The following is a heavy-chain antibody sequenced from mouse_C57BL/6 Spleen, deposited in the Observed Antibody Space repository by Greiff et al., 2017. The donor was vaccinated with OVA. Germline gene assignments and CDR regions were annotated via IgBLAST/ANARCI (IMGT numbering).Heavy chain of an antibody. V-gene: IGHV1-61*01. CDR2: IYPSDSET. D-gene: IGHD2-5*01. CDR3: ARSHYSNLYFDY. J-gene: IGHJ2*01. Sequence: QVQLQQPGAELVRPGSSVKLSCKASGYTFTSYWMDWVKQRPGQGLEWIGNIYPSDSETHYNQKFKDKATLTVDKSSSTAYMQLSSLTSEDSAVYYCARSHYSNLYFDYWGQGTTLTVSS. CDR1: GYTFTSYW.